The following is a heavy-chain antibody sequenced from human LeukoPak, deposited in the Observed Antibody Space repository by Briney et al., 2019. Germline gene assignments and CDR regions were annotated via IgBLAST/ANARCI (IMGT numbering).Heavy chain of an antibody. CDR3: AKALETYGYMRFDY. D-gene: IGHD5-24*01. CDR1: VFTFVTSA. CDR2: IKGGGDTT. V-gene: IGHV3-23*01. J-gene: IGHJ4*02. Sequence: GGSLRLSCATPVFTFVTSAMTWVPQAPGKGLEWVSAIKGGGDTTYYADSVKGRFTVYRDRSTNTMFLQMSSLRAEDSGMYYCAKALETYGYMRFDYWGQGTLVTVSS.